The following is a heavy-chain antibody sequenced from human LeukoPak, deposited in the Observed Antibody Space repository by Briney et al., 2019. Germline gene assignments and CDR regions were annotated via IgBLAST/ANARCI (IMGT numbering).Heavy chain of an antibody. V-gene: IGHV3-64D*06. D-gene: IGHD1-26*01. Sequence: GGSLRLSCSASGFTFTTYTMHWVRQAPGKGLEYVSTISATGVSTYYADSVKGRFTISRDNSKNTLYLQMSSLRVEDTAVYYCVKDLIGSYSFEYWGQGTLVTVSS. CDR3: VKDLIGSYSFEY. CDR2: ISATGVST. CDR1: GFTFTTYT. J-gene: IGHJ4*02.